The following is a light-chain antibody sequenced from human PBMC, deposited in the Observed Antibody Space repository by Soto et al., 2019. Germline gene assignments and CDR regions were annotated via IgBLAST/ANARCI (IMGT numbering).Light chain of an antibody. CDR1: QGVSSA. V-gene: IGKV1-13*02. Sequence: AIQLTQSSSSLSASVGDRVTITCRASQGVSSALAWYQQKPGKPPKLLIYDASDLDSGVPSRFSGSGSGTDFTLTISSLQPEDFATYYCQQFNSYPDTFGQGTKLEI. CDR3: QQFNSYPDT. CDR2: DAS. J-gene: IGKJ2*01.